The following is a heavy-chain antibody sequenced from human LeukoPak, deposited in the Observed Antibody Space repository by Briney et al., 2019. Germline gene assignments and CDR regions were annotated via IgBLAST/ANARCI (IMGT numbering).Heavy chain of an antibody. CDR1: GFTFSDYY. J-gene: IGHJ4*02. V-gene: IGHV3-11*05. D-gene: IGHD3-9*01. CDR3: ARAPPDYDTLTAEYYFDY. CDR2: ISSSSRYT. Sequence: GGSLRLSCAASGFTFSDYYMSWIRQAPGKRLEWDSCISSSSRYTNYADSVKGRFTISRDNAKNSLYLQMNSLRAEDTAVYYCARAPPDYDTLTAEYYFDYWGQRTLVTVSS.